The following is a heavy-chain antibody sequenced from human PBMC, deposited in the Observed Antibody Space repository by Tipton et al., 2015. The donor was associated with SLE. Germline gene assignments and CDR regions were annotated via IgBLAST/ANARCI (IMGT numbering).Heavy chain of an antibody. CDR2: IGPDGKTV. CDR3: AAVAMGH. J-gene: IGHJ4*02. Sequence: SLRLSCAASGFTFSSYGMNWVRQAPGKGLEWVANIGPDGKTVYYADSLKGRFTISRDNAQSSVYLQLSSLRVDDTALYHCAAVAMGHWGQGTLVTVSS. D-gene: IGHD5-24*01. CDR1: GFTFSSYG. V-gene: IGHV3-7*01.